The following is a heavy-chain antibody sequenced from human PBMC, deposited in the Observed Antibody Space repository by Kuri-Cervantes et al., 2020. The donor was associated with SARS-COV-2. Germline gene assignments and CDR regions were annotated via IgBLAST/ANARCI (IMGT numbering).Heavy chain of an antibody. V-gene: IGHV1-46*01. D-gene: IGHD5-12*01. Sequence: ASVKVSCKASGYTFTGYYMHWVRQAPGQGLEWMGIINPSGGSTSYAQKFQGRVTMTRDTSTSTVYMELSSLRSDDTAVYYCARDRVATRYGMDVWGQGTTVTVSS. J-gene: IGHJ6*02. CDR1: GYTFTGYY. CDR3: ARDRVATRYGMDV. CDR2: INPSGGST.